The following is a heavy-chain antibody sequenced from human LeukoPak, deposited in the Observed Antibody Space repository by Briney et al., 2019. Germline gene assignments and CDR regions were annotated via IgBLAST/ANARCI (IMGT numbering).Heavy chain of an antibody. CDR3: ARGRSVGIQLWLGY. Sequence: GASVKVSCKASGYTFTGYYMHWVRQAPGQGLEWMGWINPNSGGTNYAQKFQGRVTMTRDMSTSTVYMELSSLRSEDTAVYCCARGRSVGIQLWLGYWGQGTLVTVSS. V-gene: IGHV1-2*02. CDR1: GYTFTGYY. J-gene: IGHJ4*02. CDR2: INPNSGGT. D-gene: IGHD5-18*01.